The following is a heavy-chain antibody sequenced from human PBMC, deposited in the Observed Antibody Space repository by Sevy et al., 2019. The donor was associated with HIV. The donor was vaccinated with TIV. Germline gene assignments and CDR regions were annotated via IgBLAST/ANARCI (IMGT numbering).Heavy chain of an antibody. J-gene: IGHJ4*02. V-gene: IGHV3-30*09. CDR3: ARDRGAPPTAILYFFNH. Sequence: GGSLRLSCVDSGFTFHSHAMHWVRQAPGKGLEWVAGTSYDGSDKFYVDSVNGRFVISRDNSRNTLYLHLNNLRTEDTALYYCARDRGAPPTAILYFFNHWGQGTLVTVSS. CDR2: TSYDGSDK. D-gene: IGHD3-10*01. CDR1: GFTFHSHA.